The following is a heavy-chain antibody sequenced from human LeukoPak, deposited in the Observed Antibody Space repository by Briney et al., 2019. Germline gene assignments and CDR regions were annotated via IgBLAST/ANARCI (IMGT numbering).Heavy chain of an antibody. CDR1: GFTVSSNY. CDR2: IYSGGST. J-gene: IGHJ4*02. Sequence: GGSLRLSCAASGFTVSSNYMSWVRQAPGKGPEWVSVIYSGGSTYYADSVKGRFTISRDNSRNTLYLQMNSLRAEDTAVYYCARGADFYDYVWGSYPTFDYWGQGTLVTVSS. V-gene: IGHV3-66*01. D-gene: IGHD3-16*02. CDR3: ARGADFYDYVWGSYPTFDY.